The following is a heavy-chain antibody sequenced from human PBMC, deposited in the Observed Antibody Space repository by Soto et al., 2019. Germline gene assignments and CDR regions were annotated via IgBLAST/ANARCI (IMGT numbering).Heavy chain of an antibody. V-gene: IGHV1-69*02. Sequence: GASVKVSCKASGGTFSSYTISWVRQAPGQGLEWMGRIIPILGIANYAQKFQGRVTITADKSTSTAYMELSSLRSEDTAVYYCARVALRYFDWSRGGWFDPWGQGTLVTVSS. CDR3: ARVALRYFDWSRGGWFDP. CDR1: GGTFSSYT. J-gene: IGHJ5*02. CDR2: IIPILGIA. D-gene: IGHD3-9*01.